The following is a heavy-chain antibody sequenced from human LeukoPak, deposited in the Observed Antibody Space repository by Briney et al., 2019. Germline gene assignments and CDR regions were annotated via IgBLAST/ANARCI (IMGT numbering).Heavy chain of an antibody. V-gene: IGHV1-8*01. Sequence: ASVTVSCKASGYTFSSYDIIWVRQASGQGLEWMGWMNPNSGHTGYAQKFQGRVTMTRSTSISTAYMELTSLTSEDSAVYYCARSIVGVRKRNDYWGQGTWSPSLQ. D-gene: IGHD1-26*01. CDR2: MNPNSGHT. CDR3: ARSIVGVRKRNDY. J-gene: IGHJ4*02. CDR1: GYTFSSYD.